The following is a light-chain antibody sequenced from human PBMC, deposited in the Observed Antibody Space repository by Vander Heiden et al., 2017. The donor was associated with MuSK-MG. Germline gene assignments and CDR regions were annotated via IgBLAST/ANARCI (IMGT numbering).Light chain of an antibody. CDR3: HQYNSYSWT. Sequence: DIQMIQSPSTLSASVGDRVTITCRASQSISSWLAWYQQKPGKAPKLLIYKASSLESGVPSRFSGSGSGTEFTLTISSLQPDDIATYYCHQYNSYSWTFGQGTKVDIK. V-gene: IGKV1-5*03. CDR1: QSISSW. CDR2: KAS. J-gene: IGKJ1*01.